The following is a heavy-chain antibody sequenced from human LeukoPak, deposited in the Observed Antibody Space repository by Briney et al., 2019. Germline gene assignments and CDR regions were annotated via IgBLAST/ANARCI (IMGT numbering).Heavy chain of an antibody. Sequence: SGESLRLSCAASGVNVRTSYMIWVRQAPGKGLEWVSVIYGEGNTYYADSVKGRFTISGDDSKNTLSLQMTSLRAADTAIYYCARDSTTWSRAGYWGQGTLVTVSS. CDR2: IYGEGNT. CDR3: ARDSTTWSRAGY. V-gene: IGHV3-53*01. D-gene: IGHD6-13*01. CDR1: GVNVRTSY. J-gene: IGHJ4*02.